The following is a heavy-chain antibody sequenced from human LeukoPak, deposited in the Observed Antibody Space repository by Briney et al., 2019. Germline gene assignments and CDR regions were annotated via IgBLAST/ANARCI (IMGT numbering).Heavy chain of an antibody. CDR3: TTNTGDD. CDR1: GFSFSIFW. D-gene: IGHD2-8*02. V-gene: IGHV3-7*01. J-gene: IGHJ4*02. CDR2: MKPDGTEK. Sequence: GGSLRLSCAASGFSFSIFWMTWVRQAPGKGLEWVANMKPDGTEKSYVDSVKGRFTISRDNAKNSLYLEMNSLRAEDTALYYCTTNTGDDWGQGTLVTVSS.